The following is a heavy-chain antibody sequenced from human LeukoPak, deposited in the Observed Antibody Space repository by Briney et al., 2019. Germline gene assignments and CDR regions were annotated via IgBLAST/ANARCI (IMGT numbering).Heavy chain of an antibody. CDR3: AGARHGDYRWDY. CDR2: IHSADSNT. D-gene: IGHD4-17*01. V-gene: IGHV5-51*01. J-gene: IGHJ4*02. CDR1: GYSFTNYW. Sequence: GESLKISCKDSGYSFTNYWIGWVRQMPGKGLEWMGIIHSADSNTKYSPSFQGQVTVSADKSISTAYLQWSGLKASDTAMYYCAGARHGDYRWDYWGQGTLVTVSS.